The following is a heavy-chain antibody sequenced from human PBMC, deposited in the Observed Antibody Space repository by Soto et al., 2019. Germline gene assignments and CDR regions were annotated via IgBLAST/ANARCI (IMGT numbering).Heavy chain of an antibody. V-gene: IGHV4-4*02. CDR2: IYHSGST. J-gene: IGHJ6*02. D-gene: IGHD6-19*01. CDR3: ARDRQEFYSSGWYVDYYYGMDV. CDR1: GGSISSSNW. Sequence: PSETLSLTCAVSGGSISSSNWWSWVRQPPGKGLEWIGEIYHSGSTNYNPSLKSRVTISVDKSKNQFSLKLSSVTAADTAVYYCARDRQEFYSSGWYVDYYYGMDVWGQGTTVTVSS.